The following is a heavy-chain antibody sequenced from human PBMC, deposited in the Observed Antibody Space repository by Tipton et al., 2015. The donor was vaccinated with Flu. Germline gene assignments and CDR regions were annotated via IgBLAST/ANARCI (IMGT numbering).Heavy chain of an antibody. V-gene: IGHV3-30*03. D-gene: IGHD3-10*01. Sequence: SLRLSCVASGFTFTSFGMHWVRQAPGKGLEWVAMIYSDGFHNYHADSVRGRFAISRDDSKNTLYLQMNSLRPEDTAVYCCARSPSYSGSGIYPYYFDDWGQGTLVTVSS. CDR1: GFTFTSFG. CDR2: IYSDGFHN. J-gene: IGHJ4*02. CDR3: ARSPSYSGSGIYPYYFDD.